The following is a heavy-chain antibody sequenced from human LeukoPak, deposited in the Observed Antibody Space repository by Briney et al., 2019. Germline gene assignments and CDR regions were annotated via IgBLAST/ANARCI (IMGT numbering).Heavy chain of an antibody. Sequence: GGSLRLSCEASGFTFGSHSMSWVRQAPGKGLEWISYITFSGDTKYYADSVKGRFTISRDNAKNSLYLKMNSLRDEDTAVYYCSRTGYFDYWGQGTLVTVSS. CDR3: SRTGYFDY. CDR2: ITFSGDTK. V-gene: IGHV3-48*02. J-gene: IGHJ4*02. CDR1: GFTFGSHS.